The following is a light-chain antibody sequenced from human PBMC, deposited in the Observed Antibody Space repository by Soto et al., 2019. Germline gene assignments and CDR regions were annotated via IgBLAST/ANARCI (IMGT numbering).Light chain of an antibody. CDR1: QKSSPW. J-gene: IGKJ1*01. CDR3: QQYNDYSAT. Sequence: DIEMEQSPSALSASVGDTVTITCRASQKSSPWLAWYQQKPGQAPKLLMYDVSSLKRGVPSRFSGSGSGTEFTLTISSLQPDDFATYYCQQYNDYSATFGQGTKVYIK. CDR2: DVS. V-gene: IGKV1-5*01.